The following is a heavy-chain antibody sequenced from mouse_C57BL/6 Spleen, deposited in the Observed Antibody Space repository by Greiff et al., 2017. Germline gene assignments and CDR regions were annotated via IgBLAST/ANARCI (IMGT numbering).Heavy chain of an antibody. CDR2: ISSGSSTI. CDR3: ARDSSGYDY. CDR1: GFTFSDYG. J-gene: IGHJ2*01. D-gene: IGHD3-2*02. V-gene: IGHV5-17*01. Sequence: DVHLVESGGGLVKPGGSLKLSCAASGFTFSDYGMHWVRQAPEKGLEWVAYISSGSSTIYYADTVKGRFTISRDNAKNTLFLQMTSLRSEDTAMYYCARDSSGYDYWGQGTTLTVSS.